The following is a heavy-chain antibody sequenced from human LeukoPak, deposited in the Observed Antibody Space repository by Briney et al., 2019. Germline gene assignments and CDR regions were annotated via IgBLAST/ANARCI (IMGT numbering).Heavy chain of an antibody. J-gene: IGHJ6*02. D-gene: IGHD2-15*01. Sequence: SETLSLTCAVYGGSFSGYYWSWIRQPPGKGLEWIGEINHSGSTNYNPSLKSRVTISVDTSKNQFSLKLSSVTAADTAVYYCARGGGYCSGSSCYGYYYGMDVWGQGTTVTVSS. V-gene: IGHV4-34*01. CDR3: ARGGGYCSGSSCYGYYYGMDV. CDR2: INHSGST. CDR1: GGSFSGYY.